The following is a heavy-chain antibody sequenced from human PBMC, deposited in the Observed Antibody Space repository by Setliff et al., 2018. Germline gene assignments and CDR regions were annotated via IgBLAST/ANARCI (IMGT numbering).Heavy chain of an antibody. J-gene: IGHJ3*02. V-gene: IGHV4-39*07. D-gene: IGHD1-7*01. Sequence: KTSETLSLTCTVSGGSISSSSYYWGWIRQPPGKGLEWIGSIYYSGSTYYNPSLKSRVTISVDTSKNQFSLKLSSVTAADTAVYYCARGPAGTYAFDIWGQGTMVTVSS. CDR2: IYYSGST. CDR1: GGSISSSSYY. CDR3: ARGPAGTYAFDI.